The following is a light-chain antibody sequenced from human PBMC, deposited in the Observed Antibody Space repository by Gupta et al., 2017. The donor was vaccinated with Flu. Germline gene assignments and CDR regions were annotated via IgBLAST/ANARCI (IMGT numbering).Light chain of an antibody. CDR1: QSVSSSY. J-gene: IGKJ1*01. V-gene: IGKV3-20*01. CDR3: QQYGSSRTWT. CDR2: GAS. Sequence: EIVLTQSPGTLSLSPGERATLSCRPSQSVSSSYLAWYQQKPGQAPRLLIYGASSRATGIPDRFSGSGSGTDFTLTISRLEPEDFAVYYCQQYGSSRTWTFGQGTKVEIK.